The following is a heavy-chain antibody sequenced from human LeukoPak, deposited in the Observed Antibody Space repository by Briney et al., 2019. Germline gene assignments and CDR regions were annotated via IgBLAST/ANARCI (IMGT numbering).Heavy chain of an antibody. Sequence: SETPSLTCTVSGGSISSSSYYWGWIRQPPGKGLEWIGNIYYSGSTYYSSSLKSRVTISVDTSRNQFSLKLSSVTAADTAVYYCARDRGSYLPGGAFDIWGQGTMVTVSS. V-gene: IGHV4-39*07. CDR1: GGSISSSSYY. J-gene: IGHJ3*02. CDR3: ARDRGSYLPGGAFDI. D-gene: IGHD1-26*01. CDR2: IYYSGST.